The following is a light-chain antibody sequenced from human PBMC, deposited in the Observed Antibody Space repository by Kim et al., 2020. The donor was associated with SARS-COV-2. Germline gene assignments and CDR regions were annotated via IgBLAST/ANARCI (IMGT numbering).Light chain of an antibody. CDR3: QQLSTYPLT. J-gene: IGKJ4*01. CDR2: AAS. Sequence: ASVGDRVTITCRASQGIGGSLAWYKQKPGKAPKLLIYAASTLQTGVPSRFSGSGSGTDFTLTISNLQPEDFATYCCQQLSTYPLTFGGGTKVDIK. CDR1: QGIGGS. V-gene: IGKV1-9*01.